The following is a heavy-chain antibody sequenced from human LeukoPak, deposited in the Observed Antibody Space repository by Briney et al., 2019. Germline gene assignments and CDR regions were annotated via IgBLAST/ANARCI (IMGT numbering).Heavy chain of an antibody. J-gene: IGHJ4*02. V-gene: IGHV4-34*01. CDR2: INHSGST. CDR1: GGSFSGYY. D-gene: IGHD3-9*01. CDR3: ARGRYFDWLFTRPIHYFDF. Sequence: PSETLSLTCAVYGGSFSGYYWSWIRQPPEKGLEWIGEINHSGSTNYNPSLKSRVTISVGTTKNQFSLRLSSVTAADTAVYYCARGRYFDWLFTRPIHYFDFWGQGTLVTVSS.